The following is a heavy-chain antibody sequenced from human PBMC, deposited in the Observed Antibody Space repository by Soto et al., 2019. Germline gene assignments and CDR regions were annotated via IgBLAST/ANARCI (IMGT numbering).Heavy chain of an antibody. J-gene: IGHJ4*02. CDR2: IKQDESDI. V-gene: IGHV3-7*01. CDR3: ARDLNLGSFDY. CDR1: GFTFSNYW. Sequence: GGSLRLSCAASGFTFSNYWMSWVRQAPGKGLEWVANIKQDESDIHYVDSVKGRFTISRDNAKNSLYLQMNGLRAEDTAVYYCARDLNLGSFDYWGQGT.